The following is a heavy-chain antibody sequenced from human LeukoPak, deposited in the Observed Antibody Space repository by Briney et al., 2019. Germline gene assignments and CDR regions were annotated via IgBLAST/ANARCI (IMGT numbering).Heavy chain of an antibody. J-gene: IGHJ4*02. D-gene: IGHD3-3*01. CDR2: MNPNSGNT. Sequence: GASVKVSCKASGYTFTSYYMHWVRQATGQGLEWMGWMNPNSGNTGYAQKFQGRVTITRNTSISTAYMELSRLRSDDTAVYYCASLVGSGYSSSFDYWGQGTLVTVSS. CDR1: GYTFTSYY. V-gene: IGHV1-8*03. CDR3: ASLVGSGYSSSFDY.